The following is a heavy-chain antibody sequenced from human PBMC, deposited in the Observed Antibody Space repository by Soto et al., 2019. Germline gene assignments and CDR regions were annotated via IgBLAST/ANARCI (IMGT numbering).Heavy chain of an antibody. D-gene: IGHD3-3*01. J-gene: IGHJ4*02. Sequence: GASVKVSCKASGYTFTSYGISWVRQAPGQGLEWMGWISAYNGNTNYAQKLQGRVTMTTDTSTSTAYMEMRSLRSDDTAVYYCARTDFWSGYPTIDYWGQGTLVTVSS. CDR3: ARTDFWSGYPTIDY. CDR2: ISAYNGNT. V-gene: IGHV1-18*01. CDR1: GYTFTSYG.